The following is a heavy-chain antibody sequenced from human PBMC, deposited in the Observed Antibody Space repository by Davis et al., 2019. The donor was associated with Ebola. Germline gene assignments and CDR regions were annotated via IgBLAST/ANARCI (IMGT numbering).Heavy chain of an antibody. D-gene: IGHD3-3*01. J-gene: IGHJ4*02. CDR3: VREVALVWIGEQDY. CDR2: ISHDGRYT. V-gene: IGHV3-11*06. CDR1: GLSSSNAY. Sequence: GGSLRLSCVASGLSSSNAYMSWIRQAPGKGLEWVAYISHDGRYTNYAKSVEGRFTISRDNAKKSVFLQMDSLRAEDTAVYYCVREVALVWIGEQDYWGQGTLVTVSS.